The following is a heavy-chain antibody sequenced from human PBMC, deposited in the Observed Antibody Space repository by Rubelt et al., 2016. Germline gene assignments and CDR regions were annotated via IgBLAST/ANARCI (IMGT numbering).Heavy chain of an antibody. CDR3: ARDLYGDYPFDY. D-gene: IGHD4-17*01. Sequence: VQLVESGGGVVQPGRSLRLSCAASGFTFNAYWMSWVRQAPGKGLEWVANIKQDETERYYVDSVKGRFTVSRDNAKNSLFLQMSSLRAEDTAVYYCARDLYGDYPFDYWGRGTLVTVSS. CDR2: IKQDETER. V-gene: IGHV3-7*01. J-gene: IGHJ4*02. CDR1: GFTFNAYW.